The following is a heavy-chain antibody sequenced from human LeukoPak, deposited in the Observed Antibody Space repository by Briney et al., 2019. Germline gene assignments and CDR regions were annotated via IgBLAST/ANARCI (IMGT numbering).Heavy chain of an antibody. CDR3: ARPHSSGWYGGFDL. J-gene: IGHJ2*01. D-gene: IGHD6-19*01. CDR2: ISSSSSYT. V-gene: IGHV3-11*03. Sequence: LSLTCTVSGGSISSYYWSWIRQPPGKGLEWVSFISSSSSYTSYADSVKGRFTISRDNAKNSLYLQMNSLRAEDTAVYYCARPHSSGWYGGFDLWGRGTLVTVSS. CDR1: GGSISSYY.